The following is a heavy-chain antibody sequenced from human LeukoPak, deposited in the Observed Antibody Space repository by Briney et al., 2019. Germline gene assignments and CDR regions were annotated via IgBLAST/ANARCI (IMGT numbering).Heavy chain of an antibody. CDR1: GGTFSSYA. V-gene: IGHV1-69*06. Sequence: GASVKVSCKASGGTFSSYAISWVRQAPGQGLEWMGGIIPIFGTANYAQKIQGRVTITADKSTSTAYMELSSLRSEDTGVYCCASTGDQLLLGGAFDYWGQGTLVTVSS. D-gene: IGHD2-2*01. CDR3: ASTGDQLLLGGAFDY. J-gene: IGHJ4*02. CDR2: IIPIFGTA.